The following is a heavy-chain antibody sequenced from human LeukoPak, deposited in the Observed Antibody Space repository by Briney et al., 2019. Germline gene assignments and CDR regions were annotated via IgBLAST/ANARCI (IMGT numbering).Heavy chain of an antibody. D-gene: IGHD3-3*01. V-gene: IGHV4-59*01. J-gene: IGHJ5*02. CDR3: ARDKSAYFWSGSFDP. Sequence: SETLSLTCTVSGGSISSYYWSWIRQPPGKGLEWIGYIYYSGSTNYNPSLKSRVTISVDTSKNQISLKLSSVTAADTAVYYCARDKSAYFWSGSFDPWGQGTLVTVSS. CDR2: IYYSGST. CDR1: GGSISSYY.